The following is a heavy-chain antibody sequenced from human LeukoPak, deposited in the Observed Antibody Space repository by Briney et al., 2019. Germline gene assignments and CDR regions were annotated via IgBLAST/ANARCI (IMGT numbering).Heavy chain of an antibody. J-gene: IGHJ4*02. D-gene: IGHD1-26*01. Sequence: GASVKVSCKASGGTFGSYAISWVRQAPGQGLEWMGGIIPIFGTANYAQKFQGRVTITTDESTSTAYMELSSLRSEDTAVYYCAREEGGGSYFRYWGQGTLVTVSS. CDR2: IIPIFGTA. CDR1: GGTFGSYA. CDR3: AREEGGGSYFRY. V-gene: IGHV1-69*05.